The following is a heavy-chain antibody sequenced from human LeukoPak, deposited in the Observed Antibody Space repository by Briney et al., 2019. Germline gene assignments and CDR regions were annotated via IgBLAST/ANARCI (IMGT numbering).Heavy chain of an antibody. J-gene: IGHJ5*02. V-gene: IGHV4-30-4*01. CDR3: ARDETYYGSGSWFDP. CDR1: GGSFSSGDYY. Sequence: SETLSLTCTVSGGSFSSGDYYWSWIRQPPGKGLEWIGYIYYSGSTYYNPSLKSRVTISVDTSKNQFSLKLSSVTAADTAVYYCARDETYYGSGSWFDPWGQGTLVTVSS. D-gene: IGHD3-10*01. CDR2: IYYSGST.